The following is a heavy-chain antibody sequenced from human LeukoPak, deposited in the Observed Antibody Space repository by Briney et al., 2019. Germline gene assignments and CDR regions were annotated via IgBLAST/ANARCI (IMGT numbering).Heavy chain of an antibody. V-gene: IGHV1-2*02. CDR1: GYTFTGYY. Sequence: ASVKVSCKASGYTFTGYYLHWLRQAPGQGLEGMGWININSGGTNYAQKFQGRATMTRDTSISTAYMELSRLRSDDTAVYYCARVPGRKWAIDIWGQGTMVTVSS. CDR3: ARVPGRKWAIDI. J-gene: IGHJ3*02. D-gene: IGHD2-8*01. CDR2: ININSGGT.